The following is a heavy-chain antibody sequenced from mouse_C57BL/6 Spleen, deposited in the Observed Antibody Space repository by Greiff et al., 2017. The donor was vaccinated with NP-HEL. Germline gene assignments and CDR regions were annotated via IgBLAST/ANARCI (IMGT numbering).Heavy chain of an antibody. CDR1: GFTFSSYA. CDR3: ARSDYLDYFDY. CDR2: ISDGGSYT. V-gene: IGHV5-4*03. J-gene: IGHJ2*01. Sequence: EVKVVESGGGLVKPGGSLKLSCAASGFTFSSYAMSWVRQTPEKRLEWVATISDGGSYTYYPDNVKGRFTISRDNAKNNLYLQMSHLKSEDTAMYYCARSDYLDYFDYWGQGTTLTVSS. D-gene: IGHD2-4*01.